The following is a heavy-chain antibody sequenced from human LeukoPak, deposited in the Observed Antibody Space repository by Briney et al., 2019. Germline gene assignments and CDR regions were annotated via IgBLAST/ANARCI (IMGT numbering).Heavy chain of an antibody. CDR1: GYTFTGYY. CDR2: IHPSTGNP. D-gene: IGHD3-16*02. V-gene: IGHV7-4-1*02. Sequence: ASVKVSCKASGYTFTGYYMHWVRQAPGQGLEWMGWIHPSTGNPTYAQGFTGRFVFSLDASVSTTYLQISSLKAEDTAVYFCARAFQSLGGLSLPDYWGQGTLVTVSS. CDR3: ARAFQSLGGLSLPDY. J-gene: IGHJ4*02.